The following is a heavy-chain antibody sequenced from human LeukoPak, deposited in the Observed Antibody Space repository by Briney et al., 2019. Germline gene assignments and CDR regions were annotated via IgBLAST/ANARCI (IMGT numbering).Heavy chain of an antibody. CDR2: IFYTGTT. Sequence: PSETLSLTCTVSGGSISSSSYYWSWIRQPPGKGLEWIGYIFYTGTTNYNFSLKSRLTISVDTSKNQFSLRLTSVTAADTAVYYCARGWGYFDYWGQGTLVTVSS. D-gene: IGHD6-19*01. CDR1: GGSISSSSYY. J-gene: IGHJ4*02. V-gene: IGHV4-61*01. CDR3: ARGWGYFDY.